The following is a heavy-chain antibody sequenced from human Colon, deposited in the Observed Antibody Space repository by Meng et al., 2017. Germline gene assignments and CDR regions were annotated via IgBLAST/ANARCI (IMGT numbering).Heavy chain of an antibody. D-gene: IGHD3-16*02. Sequence: VQVYASGPGRVRPSETLSITCTVSGGSVSSGSYYWSWIRQPPGKGLEWIGYIYYSGSTNYTPSLKSRVTISVDTSKNQFSLKLSSVSAADTAVYYCARGMTNGITFGGVIVNWGQGTLVTVSS. CDR2: IYYSGST. J-gene: IGHJ4*02. V-gene: IGHV4-61*01. CDR3: ARGMTNGITFGGVIVN. CDR1: GGSVSSGSYY.